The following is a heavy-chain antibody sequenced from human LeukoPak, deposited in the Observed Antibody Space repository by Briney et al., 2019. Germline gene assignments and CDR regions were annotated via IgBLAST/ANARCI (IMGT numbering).Heavy chain of an antibody. V-gene: IGHV3-48*02. CDR1: GFTFSNYH. CDR2: ITISSTTR. D-gene: IGHD5-24*01. Sequence: GGSLRLSCAASGFTFSNYHMNWVRQAPGKGLEWISYITISSTTRYYADSVKGRFIVSRDNAKNSLYLQMNSLRDEDTAVYYCARDKWLDYWGQGSLVTVSS. J-gene: IGHJ4*02. CDR3: ARDKWLDY.